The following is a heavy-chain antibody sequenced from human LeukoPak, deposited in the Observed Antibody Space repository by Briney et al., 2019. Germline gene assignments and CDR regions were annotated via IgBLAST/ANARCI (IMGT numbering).Heavy chain of an antibody. CDR1: GYTFTSYY. CDR3: ARGLSSGYSYGYYYMDV. Sequence: ASVKVSCKASGYTFTSYYIHWVRQAPGQGLEWMGLINPSGGSTNYAQKFQGRVTMTRDTSTSTVYMELSSLRSEDTAVYYCARGLSSGYSYGYYYMDVWGKGTTVTISS. CDR2: INPSGGST. J-gene: IGHJ6*03. D-gene: IGHD5-18*01. V-gene: IGHV1-46*01.